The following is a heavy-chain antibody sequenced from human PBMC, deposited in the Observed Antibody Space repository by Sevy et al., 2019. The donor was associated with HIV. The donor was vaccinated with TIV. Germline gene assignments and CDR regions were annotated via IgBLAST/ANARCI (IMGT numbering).Heavy chain of an antibody. D-gene: IGHD2-15*01. CDR2: IRSKAYGGTT. CDR1: GFTFGDYA. Sequence: GGSLRLSCTASGFTFGDYAMSWFRQAPGKGLEWVGFIRSKAYGGTTEYAASVKGRFTISRDDSKSIAYLQMNSLKTEDTVVYYCTRDPPYCSGGSCYSYYYYGMDVWGQGTTVTVSS. V-gene: IGHV3-49*03. J-gene: IGHJ6*02. CDR3: TRDPPYCSGGSCYSYYYYGMDV.